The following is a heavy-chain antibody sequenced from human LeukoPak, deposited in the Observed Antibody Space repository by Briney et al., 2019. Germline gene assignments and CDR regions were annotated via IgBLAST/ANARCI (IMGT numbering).Heavy chain of an antibody. J-gene: IGHJ4*02. D-gene: IGHD6-13*01. CDR3: ARGAAAGDMFDY. V-gene: IGHV3-7*01. CDR1: GFTFNNYW. CDR2: IKEDGSEK. Sequence: GGSLRLSCAASGFTFNNYWMNWVRQVPGKGLEWVANIKEDGSEKYYVDSVKGRFTISRDNAKNSLSLQMNSLRAEDTALYYCARGAAAGDMFDYWGQGTLVTVSS.